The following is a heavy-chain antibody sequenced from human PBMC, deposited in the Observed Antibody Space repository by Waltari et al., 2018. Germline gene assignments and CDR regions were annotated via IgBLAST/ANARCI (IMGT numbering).Heavy chain of an antibody. CDR1: GGSISSED. CDR3: AREQQLGAFDY. Sequence: QVQLQESGPGLGKPSETLPLTCTVSGGSISSEDWSWIRQPPGKGLEWIGYIYYSGSPNHNPSLNSRVTISVDTSTNQFSLMPSSVTAADSAVYYCAREQQLGAFDYWGQGTLVTVSS. J-gene: IGHJ4*02. D-gene: IGHD6-13*01. V-gene: IGHV4-59*01. CDR2: IYYSGSP.